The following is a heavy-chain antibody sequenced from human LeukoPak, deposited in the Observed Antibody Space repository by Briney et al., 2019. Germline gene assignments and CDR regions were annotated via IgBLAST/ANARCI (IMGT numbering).Heavy chain of an antibody. J-gene: IGHJ6*03. D-gene: IGHD3-16*01. CDR1: GFTFSTYS. Sequence: GSLRLSCGASGFTFSTYSMNWVRQAPGKGLGWVSYISGSSGTIYYAASVKGRFTISRDNAKNSLYLQMNSLRAEDTAVYYCARRPEFGVLYYMDVWGKGTTVTVSS. CDR3: ARRPEFGVLYYMDV. CDR2: ISGSSGTI. V-gene: IGHV3-48*01.